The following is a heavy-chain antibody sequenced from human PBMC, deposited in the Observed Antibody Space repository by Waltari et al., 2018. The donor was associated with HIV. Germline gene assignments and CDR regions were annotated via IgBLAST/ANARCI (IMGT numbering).Heavy chain of an antibody. V-gene: IGHV3-53*01. CDR2: IYSGGST. D-gene: IGHD3-22*01. Sequence: EVQLVESGGGLIQPGGSLRLSCAASGFTVSSNYMSWVRQAPGKGVEWVSVIYSGGSTYYADSGKGRFTISRDNSKNTLYLQMNSLRAEDTAVYYCARLVVTVYYFDYWGQGTLVTVSS. J-gene: IGHJ4*02. CDR3: ARLVVTVYYFDY. CDR1: GFTVSSNY.